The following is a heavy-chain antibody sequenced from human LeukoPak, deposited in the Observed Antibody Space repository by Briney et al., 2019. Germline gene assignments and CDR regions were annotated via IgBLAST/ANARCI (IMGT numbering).Heavy chain of an antibody. CDR3: ARGYSYGLEGYFDY. V-gene: IGHV1-18*01. Sequence: ASVKVSCKASGYTFFTFGLIWVRQAPGQGFEWMGWISSYNDKTTYAQNLQGRVTMTTDTSTSTAYMELRGLRSDDTAVYYCARGYSYGLEGYFDYWGQGTLVTVSS. CDR2: ISSYNDKT. D-gene: IGHD5-18*01. J-gene: IGHJ4*02. CDR1: GYTFFTFG.